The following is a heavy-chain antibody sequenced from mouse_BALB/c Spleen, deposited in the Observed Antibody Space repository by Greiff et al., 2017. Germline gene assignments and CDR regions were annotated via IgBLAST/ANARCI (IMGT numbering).Heavy chain of an antibody. J-gene: IGHJ4*01. V-gene: IGHV3-2*02. CDR1: GYSITSDSA. CDR3: ARREGYGVMDY. Sequence: EVQLQESGPGLVKPSQSLSLTCTVTGYSITSDSAWNWIRQLPGNQLEWMGYISYSGSTSYNPSLKSRISITRDTSKNQFFLQLNSVTTEDTATYYCARREGYGVMDYWGQGTAVTVSS. CDR2: ISYSGST. D-gene: IGHD1-1*01.